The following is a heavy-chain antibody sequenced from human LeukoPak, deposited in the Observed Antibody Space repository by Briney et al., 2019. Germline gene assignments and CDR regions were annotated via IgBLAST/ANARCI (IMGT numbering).Heavy chain of an antibody. Sequence: GGSLRLSCAASGFTFSSYSMNWVRQAPGKGLEWVGRIKSKIDGGTIDYAAPVKGTFIISRDDAENTLYLQMNGLKIEDTAMYYCTTDADIDSNAFDIWGQGTMVTVSS. J-gene: IGHJ3*02. CDR2: IKSKIDGGTI. D-gene: IGHD3-22*01. V-gene: IGHV3-15*01. CDR3: TTDADIDSNAFDI. CDR1: GFTFSSYS.